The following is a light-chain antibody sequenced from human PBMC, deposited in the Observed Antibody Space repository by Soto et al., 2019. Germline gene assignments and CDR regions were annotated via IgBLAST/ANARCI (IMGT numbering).Light chain of an antibody. CDR3: QQSYSTPPT. CDR2: AAS. V-gene: IGKV1-39*01. J-gene: IGKJ1*01. CDR1: QSISSY. Sequence: DIQMTQSPSSLSASVGDRVTITCRASQSISSYLNWYQQKPGKAPKLLSYAASSLQSGVPSRFSGSGSGTDFTLTISSLHPEDFATYYCQQSYSTPPTFGQGTKVEIK.